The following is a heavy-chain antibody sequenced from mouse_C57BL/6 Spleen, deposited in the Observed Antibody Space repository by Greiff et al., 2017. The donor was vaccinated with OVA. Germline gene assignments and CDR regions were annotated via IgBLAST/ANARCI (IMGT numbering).Heavy chain of an antibody. CDR1: GYTFTSYW. Sequence: QVQLKQPGAELVMPGASVKLSCKASGYTFTSYWMHWVKQRPGQGLEWIGEIDPSDSYTNYNQKFKGKSTLTVDKSSSTAYTQLSSLTSEDSAVYYCARKDYGSSRGFAYWGQGTLVTVSA. CDR3: ARKDYGSSRGFAY. CDR2: IDPSDSYT. V-gene: IGHV1-69*01. D-gene: IGHD1-1*01. J-gene: IGHJ3*01.